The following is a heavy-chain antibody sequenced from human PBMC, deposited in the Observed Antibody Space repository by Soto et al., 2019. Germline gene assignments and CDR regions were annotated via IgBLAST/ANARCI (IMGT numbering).Heavy chain of an antibody. D-gene: IGHD4-17*01. CDR2: IDYSGTT. V-gene: IGHV4-31*03. CDR1: GGSINSDAYY. CDR3: ARNTGRRAYFDY. Sequence: SETLSLTCTVSGGSINSDAYYWSWIRQYPGKGLEWLGHIDYSGTTYYTPSLRSRLTMSGDTSKNQVSLKLSSVTAADTAVYYCARNTGRRAYFDYWGQGILVTVSS. J-gene: IGHJ4*02.